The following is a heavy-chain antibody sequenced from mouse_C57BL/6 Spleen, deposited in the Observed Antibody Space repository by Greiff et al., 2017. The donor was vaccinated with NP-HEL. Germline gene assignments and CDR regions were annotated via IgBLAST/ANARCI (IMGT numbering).Heavy chain of an antibody. Sequence: QVQLQQPGAELVKPGASVKLSCKASGYTFTSYWMHWVKQRPGRGLEWIGRIDPNSGGTTYNEKFKSKATLTVDKPSSTAYMQLSSLTSEDSAVYYCARGKGNYGYAMDYWGQGTSVTVSS. CDR1: GYTFTSYW. CDR3: ARGKGNYGYAMDY. CDR2: IDPNSGGT. V-gene: IGHV1-72*01. D-gene: IGHD2-1*01. J-gene: IGHJ4*01.